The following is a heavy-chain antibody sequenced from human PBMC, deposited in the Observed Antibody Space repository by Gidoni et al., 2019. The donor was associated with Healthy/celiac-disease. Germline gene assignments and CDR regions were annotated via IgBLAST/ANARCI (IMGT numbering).Heavy chain of an antibody. CDR3: ARDKEDGAFDI. Sequence: QLQLQESGPVLVKPSETLSLTCTVSGGSISSSSYYWGWIRQPPGKGLEWIGSIYYSGSTYYNPSLKSRVTISVDTSKNQFSLKLSSVTAADTAVYYCARDKEDGAFDIWGQGTMVTVSS. CDR2: IYYSGST. V-gene: IGHV4-39*07. CDR1: GGSISSSSYY. J-gene: IGHJ3*02.